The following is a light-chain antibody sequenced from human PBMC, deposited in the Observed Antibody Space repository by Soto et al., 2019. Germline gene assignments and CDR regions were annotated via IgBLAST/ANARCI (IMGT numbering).Light chain of an antibody. J-gene: IGKJ1*01. CDR2: GAS. CDR1: QSVGSN. V-gene: IGKV3-15*01. Sequence: EIVMTQSPATLSVSPGERATLSCRASQSVGSNLAGYQQKPGQAPRTLLYGASTRATAIPARCSSSGSGTEFTLTIISMQSDDVSIYFCHQYNNWPPDRTFGQGTKVDIK. CDR3: HQYNNWPPDRT.